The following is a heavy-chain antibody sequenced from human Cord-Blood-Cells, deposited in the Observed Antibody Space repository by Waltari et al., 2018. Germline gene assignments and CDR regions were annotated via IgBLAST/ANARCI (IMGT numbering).Heavy chain of an antibody. CDR1: GGTFSSYA. CDR2: IIPILVIA. J-gene: IGHJ4*02. Sequence: QVQLVQSGAEVKKPGSSVKVSCKASGGTFSSYAISWVRQAPGQGLEWMGWIIPILVIANYAPKFQGRVTITADESTSTAYMELSSLRSEDTAVYYCASGTGRDGYNYYWGQGTLVTVSS. V-gene: IGHV1-69*04. D-gene: IGHD5-12*01. CDR3: ASGTGRDGYNYY.